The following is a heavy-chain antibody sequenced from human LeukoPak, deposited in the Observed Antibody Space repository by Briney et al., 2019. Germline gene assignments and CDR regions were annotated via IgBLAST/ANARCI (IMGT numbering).Heavy chain of an antibody. J-gene: IGHJ1*01. Sequence: ASVKVSCEASGYTFTSYGISWVRQAPGQGLEWMGWISAYNGNTNYAQKLQGRVTMTTDTSTSTAYMELRSLRSDDTAVYYCARGDIAVAGPTSEYFQHWGQGTLVTVSS. CDR3: ARGDIAVAGPTSEYFQH. CDR1: GYTFTSYG. CDR2: ISAYNGNT. V-gene: IGHV1-18*01. D-gene: IGHD6-19*01.